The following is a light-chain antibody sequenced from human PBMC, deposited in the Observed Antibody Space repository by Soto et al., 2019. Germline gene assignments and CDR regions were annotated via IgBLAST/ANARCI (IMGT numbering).Light chain of an antibody. CDR1: QSLLHSDGYNY. CDR3: MQALQTQVT. V-gene: IGKV2-28*01. J-gene: IGKJ4*01. CDR2: SGS. Sequence: DIVLPQSSLSLPVTPGELASISCRSSQSLLHSDGYNYVDWYMQKPLQSPQLLIYSGSHRASVVPDRFSVSGSGTDSTLKISRVEAEDVGLYYCMQALQTQVTFGGRTQVEIK.